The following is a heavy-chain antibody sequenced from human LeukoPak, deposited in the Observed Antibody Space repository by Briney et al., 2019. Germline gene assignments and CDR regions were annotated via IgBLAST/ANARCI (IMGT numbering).Heavy chain of an antibody. V-gene: IGHV4-34*01. CDR3: ERGARARFLEGLLPPGNPFRGYFDY. Sequence: SETVSLTCAVYGGSFSGYYWSWLRQPPGKGLEWIGEINHSGSTNYNPSLKSRVTISVDTSKNQFSLKLSSVTAADTAVYYCERGARARFLEGLLPPGNPFRGYFDYWGQGTLVTVSS. D-gene: IGHD3-3*01. CDR2: INHSGST. CDR1: GGSFSGYY. J-gene: IGHJ4*02.